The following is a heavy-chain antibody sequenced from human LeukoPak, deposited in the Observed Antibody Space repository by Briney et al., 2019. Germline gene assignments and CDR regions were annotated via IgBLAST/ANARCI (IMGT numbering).Heavy chain of an antibody. CDR2: IYHSGST. V-gene: IGHV4-4*02. Sequence: SGTLSLTCAVSGGSISSSNWWSWVRQPPGKGLEWIGEIYHSGSTNYNPSLKSRVTISVDASKNQFSLKLSSVTAADTAMYYCARGGITMVRGAREWGQGTLVTVSS. J-gene: IGHJ4*02. CDR1: GGSISSSNW. D-gene: IGHD3-10*01. CDR3: ARGGITMVRGARE.